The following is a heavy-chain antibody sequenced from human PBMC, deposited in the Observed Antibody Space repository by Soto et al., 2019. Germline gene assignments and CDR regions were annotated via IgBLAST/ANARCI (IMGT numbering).Heavy chain of an antibody. CDR3: ARLPIGGSYRDAFDI. CDR1: GYSFTSYW. J-gene: IGHJ3*02. CDR2: IDPSDSYT. V-gene: IGHV5-10-1*01. D-gene: IGHD1-26*01. Sequence: GESLKISCKGSGYSFTSYWISWVRQRPGKGLGWMGRIDPSDSYTNYSPSFQGHVTISADKSISTAYLQWSSLKASDTAMYYCARLPIGGSYRDAFDIWGQGTMVTVAS.